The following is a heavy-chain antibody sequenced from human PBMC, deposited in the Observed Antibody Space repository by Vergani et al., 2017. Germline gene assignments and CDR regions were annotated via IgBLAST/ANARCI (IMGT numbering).Heavy chain of an antibody. D-gene: IGHD6-6*01. CDR1: GGTFSSYA. V-gene: IGHV1-69*01. J-gene: IGHJ6*03. Sequence: QVQLVQSGAEVKKPGSSVKVSCKASGGTFSSYAISWVRQAPGQGLEWMGGIIPIFGTANYAQKFQGRVTITADESTSTAYMELSSLRSEDTAVCYCAREIPSSSSSFYYYYMDVWGKGTTVTVSS. CDR2: IIPIFGTA. CDR3: AREIPSSSSSFYYYYMDV.